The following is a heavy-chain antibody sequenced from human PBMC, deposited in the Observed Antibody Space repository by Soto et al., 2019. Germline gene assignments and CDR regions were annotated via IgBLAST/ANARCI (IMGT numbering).Heavy chain of an antibody. V-gene: IGHV1-69*13. CDR1: GGTFSSYA. CDR2: IIPIFGTA. Sequence: GASVKVSCKASGGTFSSYAISWVRQAPGQGLEWMGGIIPIFGTANYAQKFQGRVTITADESTSTAYMELSSLRSEDTAVYYCAQSPRGYSDHDFRYWGQGTLVTVSS. J-gene: IGHJ4*02. CDR3: AQSPRGYSDHDFRY. D-gene: IGHD5-12*01.